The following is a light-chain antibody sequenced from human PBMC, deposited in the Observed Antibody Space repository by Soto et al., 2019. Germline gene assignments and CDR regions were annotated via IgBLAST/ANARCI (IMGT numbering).Light chain of an antibody. CDR2: EVS. CDR1: SSDVGGYNY. V-gene: IGLV2-8*01. CDR3: SSYAGSNNLV. Sequence: QSVLTQPPSASGSPVQSVTISCTGTSSDVGGYNYVSWYQQHPGKAPKLMIYEVSKRPSGVPDRFSGSKSGNTASLTVSGLQAEYEADYYCSSYAGSNNLVFGGGTKLTVL. J-gene: IGLJ2*01.